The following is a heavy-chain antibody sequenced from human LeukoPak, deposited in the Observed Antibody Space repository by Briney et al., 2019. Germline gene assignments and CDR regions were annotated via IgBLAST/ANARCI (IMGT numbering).Heavy chain of an antibody. CDR2: IYYSGST. V-gene: IGHV4-59*01. D-gene: IGHD4-17*01. Sequence: SETLPLTCTVSGGSISIYYWSWIRQPPGKGLEWIGYIYYSGSTNYNPSLKSRVTISVDTSKNQFPLKLSSVTAADTAVYYCARDTMTTGFDIWGQGTMVTVSS. CDR3: ARDTMTTGFDI. J-gene: IGHJ3*02. CDR1: GGSISIYY.